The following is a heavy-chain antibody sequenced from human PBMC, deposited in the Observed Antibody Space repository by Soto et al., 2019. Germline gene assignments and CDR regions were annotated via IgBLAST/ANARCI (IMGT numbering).Heavy chain of an antibody. Sequence: GESLKISCQGSGYRFTNFWIGWVRQRPGKGLEWMGIIYSRDSDTRYSPSFQGQVTISVDSSISTAYLQWSSLKASDTAIYYCARAQYNHNDGDFDFWGQGTLVTVSS. CDR2: IYSRDSDT. CDR1: GYRFTNFW. D-gene: IGHD1-1*01. CDR3: ARAQYNHNDGDFDF. J-gene: IGHJ4*02. V-gene: IGHV5-51*01.